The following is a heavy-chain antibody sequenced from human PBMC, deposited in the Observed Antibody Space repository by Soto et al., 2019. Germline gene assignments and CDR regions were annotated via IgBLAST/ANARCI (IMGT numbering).Heavy chain of an antibody. Sequence: PSETLSLTCTVSGGSINSGNYFWSWIRQPPGKGLEWIGSIYYSGNTYYNPSLKSRVTISVDTAKNQFSLKLSSVTAADTAVYYCARQYYFGSGSYSNRPFDFWGQGTLVTVCS. D-gene: IGHD3-10*01. J-gene: IGHJ4*02. CDR3: ARQYYFGSGSYSNRPFDF. CDR2: IYYSGNT. V-gene: IGHV4-39*01. CDR1: GGSINSGNYF.